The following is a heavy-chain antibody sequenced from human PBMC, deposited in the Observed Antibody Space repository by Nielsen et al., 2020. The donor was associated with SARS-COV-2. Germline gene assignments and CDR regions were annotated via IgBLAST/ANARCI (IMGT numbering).Heavy chain of an antibody. J-gene: IGHJ4*02. V-gene: IGHV3-30*19. D-gene: IGHD5-12*01. CDR1: GFTFSSYG. CDR3: ARGGYSGYDWLSY. Sequence: GGSLRLSCAASGFTFSSYGMHWVRQAPGKGLEWVAVISYDGSNKYYADSVKGRFTISRDNSKNTLYLQMNSLRAEDTAVYYCARGGYSGYDWLSYWGQGTLVTVSS. CDR2: ISYDGSNK.